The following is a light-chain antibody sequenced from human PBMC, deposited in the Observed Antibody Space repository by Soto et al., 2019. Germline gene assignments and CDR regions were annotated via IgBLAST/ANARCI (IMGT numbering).Light chain of an antibody. Sequence: QSVLTQPPSVSGAPGQRVTISCTGSSSNIGAGYDVHWYQQVPGKAPKLLIYGNNNRPSGVPARISASKSGTSASLAITGVQVEDEADYYCQSFDNRLSGFYVFGTGTKLTVL. V-gene: IGLV1-40*01. CDR2: GNN. CDR3: QSFDNRLSGFYV. CDR1: SSNIGAGYD. J-gene: IGLJ1*01.